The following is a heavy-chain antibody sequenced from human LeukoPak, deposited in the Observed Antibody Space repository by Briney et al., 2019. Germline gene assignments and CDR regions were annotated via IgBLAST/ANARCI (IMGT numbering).Heavy chain of an antibody. J-gene: IGHJ5*02. V-gene: IGHV4-59*01. Sequence: SVTLSLTCSVSGDSISPNYWSWIRQAPGKGLEWIGNVSYSGGTNYNPSLKSRVAMSVDTSKNQFSLKLSSVTAADTAVYYCARDVYYHASGSYFHNWFDPWGQGTLVTVSS. D-gene: IGHD3-10*01. CDR2: VSYSGGT. CDR3: ARDVYYHASGSYFHNWFDP. CDR1: GDSISPNY.